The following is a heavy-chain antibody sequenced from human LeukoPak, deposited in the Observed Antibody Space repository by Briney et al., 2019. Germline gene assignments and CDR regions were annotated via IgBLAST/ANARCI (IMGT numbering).Heavy chain of an antibody. Sequence: ASVKVSCKASGYTFTSYYMHWVRQAPGQGLEWMGIINPSGGSTSYAQKFQGRITMTRDTSTSTVYMELSSLRSEDTAVYYCARDFHDSSGPPRNFQHWGQGTLVTVSA. J-gene: IGHJ1*01. D-gene: IGHD3-22*01. CDR1: GYTFTSYY. CDR3: ARDFHDSSGPPRNFQH. CDR2: INPSGGST. V-gene: IGHV1-46*01.